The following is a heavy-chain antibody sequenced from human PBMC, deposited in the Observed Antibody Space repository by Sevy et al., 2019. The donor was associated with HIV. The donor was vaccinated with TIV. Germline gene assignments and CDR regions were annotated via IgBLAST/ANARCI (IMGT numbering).Heavy chain of an antibody. CDR1: GFTFSSHD. CDR3: ARGQRLAPPWGFDL. J-gene: IGHJ2*01. D-gene: IGHD6-25*01. V-gene: IGHV3-13*01. Sequence: GGSLRLSCAASGFTFSSHDMHWVRQATGKGLKWISSIGTVGDTYYIGSVKGRFTISREDAKKSFYLQMNSLRDDDTAVYYCARGQRLAPPWGFDLWGRGTLVTVSS. CDR2: IGTVGDT.